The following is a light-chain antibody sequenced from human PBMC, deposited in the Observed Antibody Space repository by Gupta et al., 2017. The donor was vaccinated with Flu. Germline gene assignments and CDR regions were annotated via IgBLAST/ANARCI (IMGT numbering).Light chain of an antibody. J-gene: IGKJ4*01. Sequence: NVMTQSPATLSVSPGERATLSCRASQSVFRNVAWYQQKLGQAPRLLIYETSTRATGIPARFNGSGSGTEFTLTISSLQSEDIAVYYCQQHNNWPLTFGGGTKVEIK. CDR3: QQHNNWPLT. CDR1: QSVFRN. V-gene: IGKV3-15*01. CDR2: ETS.